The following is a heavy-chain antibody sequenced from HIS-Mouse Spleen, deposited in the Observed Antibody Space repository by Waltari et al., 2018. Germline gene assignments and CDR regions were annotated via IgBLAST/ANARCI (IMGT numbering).Heavy chain of an antibody. V-gene: IGHV4-39*07. CDR3: ARDYGDNWFDP. CDR2: IYYSGST. Sequence: QLQLQESGPGLVQPSETLSLTCTVSGVSIHSSSYYWGWIRQPQGKGLEWIGSIYYSGSTYYNPSLKSRVTISVDTSKNQFSLKLSSVTAADTAVYYCARDYGDNWFDPWGQGTLVTVSS. CDR1: GVSIHSSSYY. J-gene: IGHJ5*02. D-gene: IGHD4-17*01.